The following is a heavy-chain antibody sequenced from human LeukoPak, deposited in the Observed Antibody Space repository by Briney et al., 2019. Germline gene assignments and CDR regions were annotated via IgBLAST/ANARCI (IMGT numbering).Heavy chain of an antibody. D-gene: IGHD3-10*01. CDR1: GGSISSGGYS. CDR2: IYHSGST. Sequence: PSQTLSLTCAVSGGSISSGGYSWSWIRQPPGQGLEWIGYIYHSGSTYYNPSLKSRVTISVDRSKNQFSLKLSSVTAADTTVYYCARAPMVRGVIIGWFDPWGQGTLVTVSS. CDR3: ARAPMVRGVIIGWFDP. V-gene: IGHV4-30-2*01. J-gene: IGHJ5*02.